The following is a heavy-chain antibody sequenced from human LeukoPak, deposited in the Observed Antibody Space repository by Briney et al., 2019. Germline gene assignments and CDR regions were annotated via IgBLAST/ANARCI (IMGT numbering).Heavy chain of an antibody. CDR1: GGSVSSGSYY. J-gene: IGHJ4*02. CDR2: IYYSGST. Sequence: SETLSLTCTVSGGSVSSGSYYWSWIRQPPGKGLEWVWYIYYSGSTNYNPSLKSRVTISVDTSKNQFSLKLSSVTAADTAVYYCARVLNYDILTGYADYWGQGTLVTVSS. V-gene: IGHV4-61*01. CDR3: ARVLNYDILTGYADY. D-gene: IGHD3-9*01.